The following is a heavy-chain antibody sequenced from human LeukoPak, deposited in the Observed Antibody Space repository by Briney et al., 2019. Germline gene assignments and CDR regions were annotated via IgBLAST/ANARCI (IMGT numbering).Heavy chain of an antibody. V-gene: IGHV3-15*01. CDR3: TSEYYFDH. CDR1: GFTFNRHR. CDR2: IKSNSDGGIT. J-gene: IGHJ4*02. Sequence: GGSLKLSCAASGFTFNRHRMSWVRQAPGKGLEWVGRIKSNSDGGITDYAAPVKGRFTISRDDSKNTLYLQMNNLKTEDTAVYYCTSEYYFDHWGQGTLVTVSS.